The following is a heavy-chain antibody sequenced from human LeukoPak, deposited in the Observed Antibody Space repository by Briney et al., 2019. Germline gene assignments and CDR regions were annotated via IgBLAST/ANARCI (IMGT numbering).Heavy chain of an antibody. CDR1: GASISSSF. Sequence: SETLSLTCTVSGASISSSFWTWIRQSPGKGLEWLGYIYYTGNTNLNPSLKSRLTISLDTSKDQLSLRLSSVTAADTAIYYCARRMTVSATNWFDPWGQGTLVTVSS. D-gene: IGHD5/OR15-5a*01. CDR3: ARRMTVSATNWFDP. J-gene: IGHJ5*02. CDR2: IYYTGNT. V-gene: IGHV4-59*01.